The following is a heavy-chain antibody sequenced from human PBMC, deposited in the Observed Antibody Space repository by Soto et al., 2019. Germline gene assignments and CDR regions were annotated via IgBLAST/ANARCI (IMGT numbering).Heavy chain of an antibody. CDR2: ISSSGSPI. V-gene: IGHV3-48*02. D-gene: IGHD5-12*01. Sequence: GGSLRLSCAASGFTFSSYSMNWVRQSPGRGLEWVSYISSSGSPIYYADSVKGRFTISRDNAKNSLYLQMNSLRDEDTAVYYYARDGYNPLPFGYWGQGTLVTVSS. CDR3: ARDGYNPLPFGY. CDR1: GFTFSSYS. J-gene: IGHJ4*02.